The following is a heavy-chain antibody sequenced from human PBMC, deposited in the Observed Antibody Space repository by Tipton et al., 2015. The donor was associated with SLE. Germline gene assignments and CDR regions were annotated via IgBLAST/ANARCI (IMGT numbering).Heavy chain of an antibody. J-gene: IGHJ6*02. Sequence: QSGAEVKKPGASVKVSCKASGYTFISYGVSWVRQAPGQGLEWMGWISDYNGNTNYAQKVHGRVTMTTDPSTSTAFMELRSLRSDDTDVYCCARAQDYVSYSGMDVWGQGTTVTVSS. CDR1: GYTFISYG. CDR2: ISDYNGNT. CDR3: ARAQDYVSYSGMDV. V-gene: IGHV1-18*01. D-gene: IGHD4-17*01.